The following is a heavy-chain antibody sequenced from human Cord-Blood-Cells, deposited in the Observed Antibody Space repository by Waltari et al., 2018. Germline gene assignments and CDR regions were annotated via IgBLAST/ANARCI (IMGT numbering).Heavy chain of an antibody. V-gene: IGHV4-34*01. J-gene: IGHJ4*02. CDR1: GGSFSGYY. CDR3: AGSIDYGVPFDY. CDR2: INHSGST. D-gene: IGHD4-17*01. Sequence: QVQLQQWGAGLLKPSETLSLTCAVYGGSFSGYYWSWIRQPPGKGPEWIGEINHSGSTNYNPSLKSRVTISVDTSKNQFSLKLSSVTAADTAVYYCAGSIDYGVPFDYWGQGTLVTVSS.